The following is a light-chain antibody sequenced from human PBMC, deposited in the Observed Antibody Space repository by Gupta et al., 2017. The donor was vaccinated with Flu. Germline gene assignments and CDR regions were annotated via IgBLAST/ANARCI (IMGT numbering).Light chain of an antibody. J-gene: IGKJ4*01. Sequence: DIQMTQSPSSLSASVGDRVSITCRPSQGIGNALGWYQQKPGKAPKCLISAASSLQSGVPSRFSGSRSGTEFTLTISSLQPEDFATYFCLHYNFYFLTFGGGTKVEVK. CDR3: LHYNFYFLT. V-gene: IGKV1-17*01. CDR2: AAS. CDR1: QGIGNA.